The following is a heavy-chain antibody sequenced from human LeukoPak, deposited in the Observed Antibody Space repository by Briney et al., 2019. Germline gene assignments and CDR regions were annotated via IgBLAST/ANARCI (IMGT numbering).Heavy chain of an antibody. CDR1: GFTFSSYG. D-gene: IGHD3-10*01. CDR2: IWYDGSNK. V-gene: IGHV3-33*01. Sequence: GGSLRLSCAASGFTFSSYGMHWVRQAPGKGLEWVAVIWYDGSNKYYADSVKGRFTISRDNSKNTLYLQMNSLRAEDTAVYYCARGSHYYGSGSYYFDYWGQGTLVTVSS. J-gene: IGHJ4*02. CDR3: ARGSHYYGSGSYYFDY.